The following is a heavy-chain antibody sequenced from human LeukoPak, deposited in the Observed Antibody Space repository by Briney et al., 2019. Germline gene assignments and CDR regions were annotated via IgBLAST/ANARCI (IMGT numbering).Heavy chain of an antibody. Sequence: SVKVSCKASGGTFSSYAISWVRQAPGQGLEWMGRIIPILGIANYAQKFQGRVTITADKSTSTAYMELSSLRSEDTAVYYCARDRRFLEWLLPSPYYYGMDVWGQGTTVTVSS. V-gene: IGHV1-69*04. D-gene: IGHD3-3*01. J-gene: IGHJ6*02. CDR2: IIPILGIA. CDR3: ARDRRFLEWLLPSPYYYGMDV. CDR1: GGTFSSYA.